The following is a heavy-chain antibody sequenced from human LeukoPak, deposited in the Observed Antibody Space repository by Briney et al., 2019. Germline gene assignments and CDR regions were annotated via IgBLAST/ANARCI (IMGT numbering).Heavy chain of an antibody. CDR3: AKVTYSGSYLACFDY. CDR1: GFTFDGYA. Sequence: GGSLRLSCAASGFTFDGYAMHWVRQAPGKGLEWVSGISWNGGSKCYADSVKGRSTIARENAKNSLYRQMNSLRAADTALYYCAKVTYSGSYLACFDYWGQGTLVTVSS. CDR2: ISWNGGSK. J-gene: IGHJ4*02. V-gene: IGHV3-9*01. D-gene: IGHD1-26*01.